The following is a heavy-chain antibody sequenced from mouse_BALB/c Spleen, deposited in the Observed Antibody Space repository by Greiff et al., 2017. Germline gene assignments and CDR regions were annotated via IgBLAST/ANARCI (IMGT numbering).Heavy chain of an antibody. CDR2: INPSNGRT. V-gene: IGHV1S81*02. CDR3: ARTPYYYGSRYFDY. J-gene: IGHJ2*01. D-gene: IGHD1-1*01. CDR1: GYTFTSYW. Sequence: VQLQQPGAELVKPGASVKLSCKASGYTFTSYWMHWVKQRPGQGLEWIGEINPSNGRTNYNEKFKSKATLTVDKSSSTAYMQLSSLTSEDSAVYYCARTPYYYGSRYFDYWGQGTTLTVSS.